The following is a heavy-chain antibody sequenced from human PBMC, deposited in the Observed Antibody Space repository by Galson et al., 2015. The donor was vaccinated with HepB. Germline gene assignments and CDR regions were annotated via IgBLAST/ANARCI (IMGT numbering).Heavy chain of an antibody. J-gene: IGHJ5*02. D-gene: IGHD4-11*01. CDR1: GGTFSSYA. V-gene: IGHV1-69*04. CDR2: IIPILGIA. CDR3: ARQDQDNYRFDP. Sequence: SVKVSCKASGGTFSSYAISWVRQAPGQGLEWMGRIIPILGIANYAQKFQGRVTITADKSTSTAYMELSSLRSEDTAVYYCARQDQDNYRFDPWGQGTLVTVSS.